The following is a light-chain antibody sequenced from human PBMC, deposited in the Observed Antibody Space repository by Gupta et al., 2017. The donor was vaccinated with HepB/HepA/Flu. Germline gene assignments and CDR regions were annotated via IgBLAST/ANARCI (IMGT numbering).Light chain of an antibody. CDR1: QGFSIH. V-gene: IGKV1-17*01. CDR3: LQYSTYPWT. J-gene: IGKJ1*01. CDR2: ATS. Sequence: DIHMAQSPSSLNASVGDRVTITCRASQGFSIHLAWYQQKPGKAPKRLIYATSSLESEVPSRFSGSGSGTEFTLTISSLQPEDFATYYCLQYSTYPWTFGQGTTVEI.